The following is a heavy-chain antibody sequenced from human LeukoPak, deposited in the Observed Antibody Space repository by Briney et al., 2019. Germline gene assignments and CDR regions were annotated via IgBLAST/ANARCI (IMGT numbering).Heavy chain of an antibody. J-gene: IGHJ5*02. CDR1: GGSISSYY. CDR3: ARDSSGYPPYNWFDH. Sequence: PSETLSLTCTVSGGSISSYYWSWIRQPAGKGLEWIGRIYTSGSTNYNPSLKSRVTISVDKSKNQFSLKLSSVTAADTAVYYCARDSSGYPPYNWFDHWGQGTLVTVSS. V-gene: IGHV4-4*07. CDR2: IYTSGST. D-gene: IGHD3-22*01.